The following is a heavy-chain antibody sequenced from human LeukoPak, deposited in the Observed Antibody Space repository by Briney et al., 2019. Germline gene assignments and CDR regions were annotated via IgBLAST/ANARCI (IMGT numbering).Heavy chain of an antibody. V-gene: IGHV4-39*01. Sequence: PSETLSLTCTVSGGSISSSSYYWGWIRQPPGKGLEWIGSNYYDGSTYYNPSLKSRVTISVDTSKNQFSLKLSSATAADTAVYYCARRNSSGSQRAEPNDAFDIWGHGTMVTVSS. J-gene: IGHJ3*02. D-gene: IGHD6-19*01. CDR3: ARRNSSGSQRAEPNDAFDI. CDR1: GGSISSSSYY. CDR2: NYYDGST.